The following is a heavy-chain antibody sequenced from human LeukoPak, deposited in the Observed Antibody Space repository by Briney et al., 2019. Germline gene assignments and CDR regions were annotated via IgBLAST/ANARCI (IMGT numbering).Heavy chain of an antibody. V-gene: IGHV3-30*04. CDR1: GFTFSAYA. CDR2: ISYGETNY. D-gene: IGHD3-10*01. Sequence: GSLRLSCTASGFTFSAYAMHWVRQAPGKGLEWVAVISYGETNYYYAESVKGRFSISRDDSKDTLVLQMNSLTTEDTGVYYCARARTGSYYSTFEHWGPGTLVSVSS. J-gene: IGHJ1*01. CDR3: ARARTGSYYSTFEH.